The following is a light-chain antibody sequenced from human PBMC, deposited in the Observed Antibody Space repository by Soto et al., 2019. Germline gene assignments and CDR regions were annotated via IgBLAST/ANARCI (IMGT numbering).Light chain of an antibody. CDR3: QQYNNWPPWT. CDR2: DTS. V-gene: IGKV3-15*01. CDR1: QSVGSY. J-gene: IGKJ1*01. Sequence: EIVMTQSPATLSVSPGKRGTLSCRASQSVGSYLAWYQQKPGQAPRLLIYDTSTRATGIPARFSGSGSGTEFTLTISSLQSEDFAVYYCQQYNNWPPWTFGQGTKVEIK.